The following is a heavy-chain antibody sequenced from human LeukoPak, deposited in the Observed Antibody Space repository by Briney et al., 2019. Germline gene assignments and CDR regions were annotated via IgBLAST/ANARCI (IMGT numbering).Heavy chain of an antibody. J-gene: IGHJ3*01. Sequence: GGSLRLSCAASGFTFTKYAMSWVRQAAGKGLEWVSANGGSGTKTFYAESVKGRFTISRDNSKNTLYLQMSSLRADDTAVYYCAMKAVPRPRLYDAFDFWGQGTVVTVSS. V-gene: IGHV3-23*01. CDR2: NGGSGTKT. D-gene: IGHD2-2*02. CDR3: AMKAVPRPRLYDAFDF. CDR1: GFTFTKYA.